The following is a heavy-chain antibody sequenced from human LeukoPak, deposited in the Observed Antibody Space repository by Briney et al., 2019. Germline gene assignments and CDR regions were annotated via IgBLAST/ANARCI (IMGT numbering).Heavy chain of an antibody. V-gene: IGHV3-53*01. Sequence: GGSLRLSCAASGFTVSSDYMSWVRQAPGEGLEWVSVIYSGGSTYYADSVKGRFTISRHNSKNTLYLQMNSLRAEDTAVYYCAKGLTRWRFDYWGQGTLVTVST. CDR2: IYSGGST. CDR1: GFTVSSDY. J-gene: IGHJ4*02. D-gene: IGHD1-1*01. CDR3: AKGLTRWRFDY.